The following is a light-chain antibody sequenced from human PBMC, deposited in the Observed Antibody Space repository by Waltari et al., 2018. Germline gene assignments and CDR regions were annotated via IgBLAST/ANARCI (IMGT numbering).Light chain of an antibody. J-gene: IGKJ1*01. CDR3: QQTYITPRT. V-gene: IGKV1-39*01. Sequence: DIQMTQFPPPRSPSVEDRVTLTCRASQNITNYLNWYQQKSGKAPRLLIYGASNLQGGVPSRFRGSGSGTDFTLTISNLQPEDFATYYCQQTYITPRTFGQGTKVEIK. CDR2: GAS. CDR1: QNITNY.